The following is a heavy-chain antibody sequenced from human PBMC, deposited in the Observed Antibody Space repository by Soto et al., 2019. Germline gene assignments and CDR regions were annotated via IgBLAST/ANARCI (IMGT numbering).Heavy chain of an antibody. J-gene: IGHJ4*02. CDR2: IYYSGST. V-gene: IGHV4-59*08. Sequence: PSETLSLTCTVSGGSISSYYWSWIRQPPGKGLEWIGYIYYSGSTNYNPSLKSRVTISVDTSKNQFSLKLSSVTAADTAVYYCARHSYDSSGYPTYYFDYWGQGTLVTVSS. D-gene: IGHD3-22*01. CDR3: ARHSYDSSGYPTYYFDY. CDR1: GGSISSYY.